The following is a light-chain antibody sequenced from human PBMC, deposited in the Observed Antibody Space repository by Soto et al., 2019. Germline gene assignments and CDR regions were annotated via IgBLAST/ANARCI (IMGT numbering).Light chain of an antibody. J-gene: IGKJ1*01. CDR3: QLYGSSPTWA. V-gene: IGKV3-20*01. Sequence: EIVMTQSPATLSVSPGERATLSCRASQSVNSAYVAWYQQNPGQAPRVLIYGASTRATGIPHRFSGSGSGTDFSLTISRLEPEDSAMYYCQLYGSSPTWAFGQGTKV. CDR1: QSVNSAY. CDR2: GAS.